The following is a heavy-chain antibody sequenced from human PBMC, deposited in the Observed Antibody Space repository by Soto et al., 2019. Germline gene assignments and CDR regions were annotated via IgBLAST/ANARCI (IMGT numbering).Heavy chain of an antibody. J-gene: IGHJ4*02. CDR3: ARGSSSVLDY. Sequence: TSETLSLTCAVYGGSFSGYYWSWIRQPPGKGLEWIGEINHSGSTNYNPSLKSRVTISVDTSKNQFSLKLSSVTAADTAVYYCARGSSSVLDYWGQGTLVTVSS. CDR1: GGSFSGYY. V-gene: IGHV4-34*01. CDR2: INHSGST. D-gene: IGHD6-19*01.